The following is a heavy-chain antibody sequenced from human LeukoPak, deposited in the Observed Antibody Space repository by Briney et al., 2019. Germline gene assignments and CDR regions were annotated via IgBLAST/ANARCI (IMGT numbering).Heavy chain of an antibody. J-gene: IGHJ4*02. V-gene: IGHV3-23*01. Sequence: GGSLRLSCAATGFTFSNYAMSWVRQAPGKGLEWVSSISDSGGKTYYADSVKGRFAISRDNSKNTPYLQMDGLRAEDTAVYYCAKGRLVLDYWGQGTLVTVSS. CDR2: ISDSGGKT. CDR1: GFTFSNYA. CDR3: AKGRLVLDY. D-gene: IGHD6-6*01.